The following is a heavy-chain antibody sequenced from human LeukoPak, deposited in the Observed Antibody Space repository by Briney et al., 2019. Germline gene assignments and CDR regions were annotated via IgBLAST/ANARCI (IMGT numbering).Heavy chain of an antibody. CDR3: ARDAVGATTGSVDY. V-gene: IGHV1-2*02. J-gene: IGHJ4*02. Sequence: GASVKVSCRTSGYTFTGYYTHWVRQAPGQGLEWMGWINPNSGGTNYAQKFQGRVTMTRDTSISTAYMELSRLRSDDTAVYYCARDAVGATTGSVDYWGQGTLVTVSS. D-gene: IGHD1-26*01. CDR2: INPNSGGT. CDR1: GYTFTGYY.